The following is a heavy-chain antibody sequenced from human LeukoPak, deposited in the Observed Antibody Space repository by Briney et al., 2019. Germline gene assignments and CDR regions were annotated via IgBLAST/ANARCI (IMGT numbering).Heavy chain of an antibody. CDR2: IRYDGNTK. CDR1: GFIFSNYG. V-gene: IGHV3-30*02. CDR3: AKGDWNDVGDY. D-gene: IGHD1-1*01. J-gene: IGHJ4*02. Sequence: GGSLRLSCAASGFIFSNYGMHWVRQAPGKGLEWVAFIRYDGNTKYYADSVKGRFSISRDNSKNTLYLQMNSLRAEDTAVYYCAKGDWNDVGDYWGQGTLVTVSS.